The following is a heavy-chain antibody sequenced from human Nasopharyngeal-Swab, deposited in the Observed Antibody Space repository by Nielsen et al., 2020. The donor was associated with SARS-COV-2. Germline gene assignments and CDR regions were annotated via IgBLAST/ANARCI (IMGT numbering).Heavy chain of an antibody. CDR1: GFTFSSYA. CDR3: AKPPGDYVWGSYYFDY. J-gene: IGHJ4*02. Sequence: LTCAASGFTFSSYAMSWVRQAPGKGLEWVSVIYSGGSSTYYADSVKGRFTISRDNSKNTLYLQMNSLRAEDTAVYYCAKPPGDYVWGSYYFDYWGQGTLVTVSS. CDR2: IYSGGSST. D-gene: IGHD3-16*01. V-gene: IGHV3-23*03.